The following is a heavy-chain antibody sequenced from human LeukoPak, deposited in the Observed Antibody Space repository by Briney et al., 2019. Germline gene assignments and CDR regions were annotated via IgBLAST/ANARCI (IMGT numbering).Heavy chain of an antibody. J-gene: IGHJ6*03. CDR2: INWNGGST. V-gene: IGHV3-20*04. CDR3: ARGPDSSSWYFHYYYMDV. CDR1: GFTFDDYG. D-gene: IGHD6-13*01. Sequence: PGGSLRLSCAASGFTFDDYGMSWVRQAPGKGLEWVSGINWNGGSTGYADSVKGRFTISRDNAKNSLYLQMNSLRAEDTASYYCARGPDSSSWYFHYYYMDVWGKGTTVTVSS.